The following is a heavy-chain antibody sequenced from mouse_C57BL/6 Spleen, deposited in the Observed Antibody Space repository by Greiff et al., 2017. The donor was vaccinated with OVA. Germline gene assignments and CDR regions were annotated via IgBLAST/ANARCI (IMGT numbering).Heavy chain of an antibody. V-gene: IGHV1-69*01. CDR1: GYTFTSYW. CDR2: IDPSDSYN. D-gene: IGHD3-2*02. J-gene: IGHJ4*01. Sequence: QVQLQQPGAELVMPGASVKLSCKASGYTFTSYWMHWVKQRPGQGLEWIGEIDPSDSYNNYNQKFKGKSTLTVDKSSSKAYMQLSSLTAEDSAVYYCATSTAHNAMDYWGQGTSVTVSS. CDR3: ATSTAHNAMDY.